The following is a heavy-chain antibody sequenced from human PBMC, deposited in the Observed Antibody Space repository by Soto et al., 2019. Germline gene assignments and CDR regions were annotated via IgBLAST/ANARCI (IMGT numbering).Heavy chain of an antibody. CDR1: GYTFTSYW. V-gene: IGHV5-51*01. Sequence: PGESLKISCKGSGYTFTSYWIGWVRQMPGKGLEWMGIIYPGDSDTTYSPSFQGQVTISADKSISTAYLQWSSLKASDTAMYYCARHPQGITMFIPYDIWGQGTMVNVS. J-gene: IGHJ3*02. CDR3: ARHPQGITMFIPYDI. D-gene: IGHD3-10*02. CDR2: IYPGDSDT.